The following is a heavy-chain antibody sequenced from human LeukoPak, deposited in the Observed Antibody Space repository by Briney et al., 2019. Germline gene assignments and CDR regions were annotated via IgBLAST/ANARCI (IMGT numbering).Heavy chain of an antibody. CDR3: ARGGSYGGYHSY. D-gene: IGHD4-23*01. J-gene: IGHJ4*02. V-gene: IGHV4-34*01. CDR2: MYHSGST. CDR1: GGSFSGYY. Sequence: SETLSLTCAVYGGSFSGYYWSWIRQPPGKGLEWIGSMYHSGSTYYNPSLKSRVTMSADTSKNQFSLKLNSVTAADTAVYYCARGGSYGGYHSYWGQGTLVTVSS.